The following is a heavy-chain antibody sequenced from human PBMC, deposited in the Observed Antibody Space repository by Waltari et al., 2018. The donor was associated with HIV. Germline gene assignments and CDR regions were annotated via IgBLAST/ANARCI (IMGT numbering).Heavy chain of an antibody. V-gene: IGHV3-23*01. CDR3: AKDDRATRGLDN. D-gene: IGHD5-12*01. CDR1: GFRFSNYA. J-gene: IGHJ4*02. CDR2: VRDVDST. Sequence: EVQLLESGGGLVQPGGSLRLSCAASGFRFSNYAMSWVRQAPGEWLVWVAVVRDVDSTYYVDSVKGRFIISRDDSKDTLYLQMNSLRVEDTAVYYCAKDDRATRGLDNWGQGTLVTVSS.